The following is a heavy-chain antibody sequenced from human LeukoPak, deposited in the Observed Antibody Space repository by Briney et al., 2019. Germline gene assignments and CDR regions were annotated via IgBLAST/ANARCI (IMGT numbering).Heavy chain of an antibody. CDR2: IRYDGSNK. CDR3: ANGSPLRFLEWLVDY. D-gene: IGHD3-3*01. CDR1: GFIFSSYG. J-gene: IGHJ4*02. Sequence: PGGSLRLSCAASGFIFSSYGMHWVRQAPGKGLEWVALIRYDGSNKYYADSVKGRFTISRDNSRNTLYLQMNSLRAEDTAVYYCANGSPLRFLEWLVDYWGQGTLVTVSS. V-gene: IGHV3-30*02.